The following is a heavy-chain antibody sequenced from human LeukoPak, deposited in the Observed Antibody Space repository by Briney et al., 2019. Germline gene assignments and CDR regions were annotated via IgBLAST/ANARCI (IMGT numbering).Heavy chain of an antibody. CDR1: GGSISSYY. J-gene: IGHJ5*02. CDR3: ARSLGNWNYNWFDP. Sequence: SETLSLTCTVSGGSISSYYWSWIRQPAGKGLEWIGRIYSTGSTNYNPSLKSRVTMSVDTSKNQFSLRLRSVTAADTAVYYCARSLGNWNYNWFDPWGQGTLVTVSS. CDR2: IYSTGST. V-gene: IGHV4-4*07. D-gene: IGHD1-7*01.